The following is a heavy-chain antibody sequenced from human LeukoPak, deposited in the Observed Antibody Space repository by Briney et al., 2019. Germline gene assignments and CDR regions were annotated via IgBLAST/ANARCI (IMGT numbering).Heavy chain of an antibody. V-gene: IGHV4-34*01. CDR2: INHSGST. Sequence: KPSETLSLTCAVYGGSFSGYYWSWIRQPSGKGLEWIGEINHSGSTNYNPSLKSRVTISVDTSKNQFSLKLSSVTAADTAVYYCARGQAQYCSGGSCYSATRTYNWFDPWGQGTLVTVSS. D-gene: IGHD2-15*01. J-gene: IGHJ5*02. CDR1: GGSFSGYY. CDR3: ARGQAQYCSGGSCYSATRTYNWFDP.